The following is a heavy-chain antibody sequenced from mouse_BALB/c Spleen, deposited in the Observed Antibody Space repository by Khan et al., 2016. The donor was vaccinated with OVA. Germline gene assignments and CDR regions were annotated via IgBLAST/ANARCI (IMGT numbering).Heavy chain of an antibody. D-gene: IGHD1-1*01. Sequence: QVQLQQSGAELVRPGSSVKISCKASGYTFSSSWMNWVKHRPGQGLEWIGQIYPGNDDTDYNGKFKDKASLTADKSSRTAYMQLTSLTSEDSAVYFCERYFGSRFAYWGQGTLVTVSA. CDR2: IYPGNDDT. V-gene: IGHV1-80*01. CDR3: ERYFGSRFAY. CDR1: GYTFSSSW. J-gene: IGHJ3*01.